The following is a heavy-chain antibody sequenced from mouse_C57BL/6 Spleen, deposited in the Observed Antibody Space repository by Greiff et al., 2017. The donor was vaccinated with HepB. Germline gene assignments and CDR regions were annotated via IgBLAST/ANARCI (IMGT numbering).Heavy chain of an antibody. V-gene: IGHV1-18*01. Sequence: EVQLQQSGPELVKPGASVKIPCKASGYTFTDYNMDWVKQSHGKSLEWIGDINPNNGGTIYNQKFKGKATLTVDKSSSTAYMELRSLTSEDTAVYYCARSPSYYYGSSYVGFYFDYWGQGTTLTVSS. CDR3: ARSPSYYYGSSYVGFYFDY. J-gene: IGHJ2*01. D-gene: IGHD1-1*01. CDR1: GYTFTDYN. CDR2: INPNNGGT.